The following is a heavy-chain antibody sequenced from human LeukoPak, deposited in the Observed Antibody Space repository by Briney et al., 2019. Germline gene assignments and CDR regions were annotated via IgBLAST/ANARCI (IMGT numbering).Heavy chain of an antibody. CDR2: INPNSGGT. V-gene: IGHV1-2*02. J-gene: IGHJ6*02. CDR1: GYTFTGYY. Sequence: ASVKVSCKASGYTFTGYYMHWVRQAPGQGLEWMGWINPNSGGTNYAQKFQGRVTMTRDTSISTAYMELSRLRSDDTAVYYCASPSAYSYGQPLYYYYGMDVWGQGTTVTVPS. D-gene: IGHD5-18*01. CDR3: ASPSAYSYGQPLYYYYGMDV.